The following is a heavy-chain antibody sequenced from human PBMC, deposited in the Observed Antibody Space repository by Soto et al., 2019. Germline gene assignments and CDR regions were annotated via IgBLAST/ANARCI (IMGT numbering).Heavy chain of an antibody. CDR3: AKGGPDGFCSGGRCYFDY. V-gene: IGHV3-9*01. CDR2: ISWNGNII. J-gene: IGHJ4*02. D-gene: IGHD2-15*01. CDR1: XXXXXXXA. Sequence: EVQLVESGGGXXXXGXXXXXXCXASXXXXXXXAMHXXXXVPGRGLDGVSSISWNGNIIGYADSVKGRFTISRDNAKNSLYLQMNSLRPEDTALYYCAKGGPDGFCSGGRCYFDYWGQGTLVTVSS.